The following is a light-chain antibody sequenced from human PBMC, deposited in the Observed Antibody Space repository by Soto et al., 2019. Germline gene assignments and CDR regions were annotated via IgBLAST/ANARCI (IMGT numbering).Light chain of an antibody. CDR3: LSNGGSNTNV. CDR1: SSDVGGYNY. Sequence: QSVLTQPRSVSGSPGQSVIISCTGTSSDVGGYNYVSWYQHHPGKAPKLMIYDVSKWPSGVPDRFSGSKSGNTASLTISGLQAENEADYYCLSNGGSNTNVFGTGTKLTVL. CDR2: DVS. V-gene: IGLV2-11*01. J-gene: IGLJ1*01.